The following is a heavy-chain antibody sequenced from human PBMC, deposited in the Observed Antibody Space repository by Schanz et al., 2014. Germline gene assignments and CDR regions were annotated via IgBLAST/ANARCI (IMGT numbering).Heavy chain of an antibody. D-gene: IGHD3-16*01. CDR3: ARDGGGGMDV. V-gene: IGHV3-21*01. CDR2: ISSSGSFK. Sequence: VQLVESGGGLVKPGGSLRLSCAASGFTSSNAWMNWVRQAPGKGLEWVSSISSSGSFKYYADSVNGRFTISRDNAKNSLYLQMNSLRAEDTAVYYCARDGGGGMDVWGQGSTVTVSS. J-gene: IGHJ6*02. CDR1: GFTSSNAW.